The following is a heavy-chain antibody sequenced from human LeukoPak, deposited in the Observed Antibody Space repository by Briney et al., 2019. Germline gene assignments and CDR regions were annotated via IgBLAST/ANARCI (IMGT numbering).Heavy chain of an antibody. V-gene: IGHV1-69*13. CDR1: GGTFSSYA. D-gene: IGHD2-2*01. J-gene: IGHJ6*02. CDR2: IIPIFGTA. CDR3: ARDPYCSSTSCPGHYYYGMDV. Sequence: SVKVSCKAFGGTFSSYAISWVRQAPGQGLEWMGGIIPIFGTANYAQKFQGRVTITADESTSTAYMELSSLRSEDTAVYYCARDPYCSSTSCPGHYYYGMDVWGQGTTVTVSS.